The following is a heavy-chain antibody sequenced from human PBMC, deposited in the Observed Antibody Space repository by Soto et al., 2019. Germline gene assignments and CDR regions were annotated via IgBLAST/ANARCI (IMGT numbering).Heavy chain of an antibody. V-gene: IGHV3-30*18. Sequence: QVQLVESGGGVVQPGRSLRLSCAASGFTFSTYGMHWVRQAPGKGLEWVAVISYDGNNKYYADSVKGRFTISRDNSKNTLYQQMGSLRAEDTAVYYCAKSVYNGNGGFFDYWGQGTLVTLSS. CDR3: AKSVYNGNGGFFDY. D-gene: IGHD1-1*01. CDR1: GFTFSTYG. CDR2: ISYDGNNK. J-gene: IGHJ4*02.